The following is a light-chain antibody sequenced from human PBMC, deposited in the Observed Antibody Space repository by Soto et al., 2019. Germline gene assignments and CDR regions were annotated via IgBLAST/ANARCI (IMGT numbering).Light chain of an antibody. CDR2: KAS. J-gene: IGKJ1*01. Sequence: DIQMTQAPSTLSASVGDRVTITCRASQRTSGWLALYQQKPGKAPKLLIYKASSLQSGVPSRFSCSGSGSDFTLTISSLQPEDFATYYCQQSYSTPLWTFGQGTKVDIK. CDR1: QRTSGW. CDR3: QQSYSTPLWT. V-gene: IGKV1-39*01.